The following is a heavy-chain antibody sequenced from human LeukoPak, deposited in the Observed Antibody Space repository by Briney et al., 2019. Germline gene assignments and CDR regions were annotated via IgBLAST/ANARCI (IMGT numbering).Heavy chain of an antibody. Sequence: PSETLSLTCTVSGASINSGGFFWSWIRQHPGKGLEWIGHIYYSGYTYYNPSLTSRLAISLDTSKTQFSLRLSSVTVADTALYYCARVLGVTTGHTFDIWGQGIMVTVSS. V-gene: IGHV4-31*03. J-gene: IGHJ3*02. CDR3: ARVLGVTTGHTFDI. CDR1: GASINSGGFF. CDR2: IYYSGYT. D-gene: IGHD4-17*01.